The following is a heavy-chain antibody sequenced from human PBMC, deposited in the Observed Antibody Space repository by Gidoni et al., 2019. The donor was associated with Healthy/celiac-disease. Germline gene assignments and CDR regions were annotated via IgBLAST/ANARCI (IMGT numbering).Heavy chain of an antibody. CDR3: ARDHYGQRGDY. CDR1: GFTFSSYG. D-gene: IGHD3-10*01. Sequence: QVQLVESGGGVVQPGRSLRRSCAASGFTFSSYGMPWVRQAPGKGLEWVAVIWYDGSNKYYADSVKGRFTISRDNSKNTLYLQMNSLRAEDTAVYYCARDHYGQRGDYWGQGTLVTVSS. J-gene: IGHJ4*02. CDR2: IWYDGSNK. V-gene: IGHV3-33*01.